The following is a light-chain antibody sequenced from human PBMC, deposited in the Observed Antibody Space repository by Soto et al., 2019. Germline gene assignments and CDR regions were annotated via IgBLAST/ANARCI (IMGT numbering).Light chain of an antibody. CDR1: QGINNY. CDR2: GAS. J-gene: IGKJ1*01. Sequence: DIQMTQSPSSLSASVGGRVTITCRASQGINNYLAWYQQKPGRVPQLLIYGASTFHSGVPSRFSGSGYGTDFTLTISSLQPEDVATYFCQQYYGAPWAFGQGTKVDIK. CDR3: QQYYGAPWA. V-gene: IGKV1-27*01.